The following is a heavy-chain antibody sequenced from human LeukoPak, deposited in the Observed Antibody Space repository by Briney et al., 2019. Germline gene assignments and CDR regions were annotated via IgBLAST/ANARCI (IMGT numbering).Heavy chain of an antibody. CDR2: IYYSGST. J-gene: IGHJ5*02. V-gene: IGHV4-59*01. CDR3: ARAVSYDFWSGYYKFVWFDP. Sequence: SETLSLTCTVSGGSISSYYWSWIRQPPGKGLEWIGYIYYSGSTNYNPSLKSRVTISVDTSKNQFSLKLSSVTAADAAVYYCARAVSYDFWSGYYKFVWFDPWGQGTLVTVSS. CDR1: GGSISSYY. D-gene: IGHD3-3*01.